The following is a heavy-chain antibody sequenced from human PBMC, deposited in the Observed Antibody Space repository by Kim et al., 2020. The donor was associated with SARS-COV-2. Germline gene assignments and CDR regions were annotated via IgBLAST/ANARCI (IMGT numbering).Heavy chain of an antibody. V-gene: IGHV3-53*04. J-gene: IGHJ4*02. CDR1: GVTVSSDY. D-gene: IGHD5-12*01. CDR2: IYPGGSR. Sequence: GGSLRLSCEASGVTVSSDYMTWVRQAPGKGLEWVSGIYPGGSRYYTDSVKGRFTISRQNSRNVVYLQMNSLRPDDTAVYYCARGRAATMSDYWGQGTLVSVSS. CDR3: ARGRAATMSDY.